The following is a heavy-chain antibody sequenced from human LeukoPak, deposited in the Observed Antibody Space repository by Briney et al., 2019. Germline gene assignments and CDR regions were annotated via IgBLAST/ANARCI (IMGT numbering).Heavy chain of an antibody. J-gene: IGHJ4*02. Sequence: SGGSLRLSCAASGFTFSSYGMHWVRQAPCKGLEWVEFIRYDGSNKYYADSVKGRFTISRDNSKNTLYLQMNSLRAEDTAVYYCAKDLPGIAVAGPKFGALDYWGQGTLGTVSS. D-gene: IGHD6-19*01. CDR1: GFTFSSYG. V-gene: IGHV3-30*02. CDR2: IRYDGSNK. CDR3: AKDLPGIAVAGPKFGALDY.